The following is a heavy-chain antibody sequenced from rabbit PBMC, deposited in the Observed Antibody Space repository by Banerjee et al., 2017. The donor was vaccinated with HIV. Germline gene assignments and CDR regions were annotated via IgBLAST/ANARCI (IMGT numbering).Heavy chain of an antibody. D-gene: IGHD1-1*01. V-gene: IGHV1S45*01. Sequence: QEQLEESGGGLVKPEGSLTLTCKASGFSFSDRDVMCWVRQAPGKGLEWIACINTYTGKSVYASWATGRFTISRTSSTTVTLQMTSLTAADTATYFCARDLTSVIGWNLNLWGPGTLVTVS. CDR2: INTYTGKS. CDR1: GFSFSDRDV. J-gene: IGHJ4*01. CDR3: ARDLTSVIGWNLNL.